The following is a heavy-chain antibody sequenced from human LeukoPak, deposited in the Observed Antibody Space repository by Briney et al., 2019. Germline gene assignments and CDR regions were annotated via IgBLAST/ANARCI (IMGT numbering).Heavy chain of an antibody. D-gene: IGHD1-26*01. CDR3: ARLVGPTQPSNWLDP. CDR2: IYYSGST. J-gene: IGHJ5*02. CDR1: GGSVSSGSYY. Sequence: SETLSLTCTVSGGSVSSGSYYWSWIRQPPGKGLEWIGYIYYSGSTNYNPSLKSRVTISVDTSKNQFSLKLSSVTAADTAVYYCARLVGPTQPSNWLDPWGQGTLVTVSS. V-gene: IGHV4-61*01.